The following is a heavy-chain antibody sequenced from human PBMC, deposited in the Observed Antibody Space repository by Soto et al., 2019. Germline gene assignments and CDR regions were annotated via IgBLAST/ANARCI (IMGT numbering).Heavy chain of an antibody. V-gene: IGHV5-51*01. CDR1: GYTFSNHW. J-gene: IGHJ3*01. Sequence: GESLKISCHASGYTFSNHWIGWVRQMPGKGLEWMGIIFPDDSDTRLSPSFQGQVTLSADKSISTAYLQWRSLRASDTAMYYCAAGYTTCLDGFDLWGQGTMVTVS. CDR2: IFPDDSDT. CDR3: AAGYTTCLDGFDL. D-gene: IGHD6-13*01.